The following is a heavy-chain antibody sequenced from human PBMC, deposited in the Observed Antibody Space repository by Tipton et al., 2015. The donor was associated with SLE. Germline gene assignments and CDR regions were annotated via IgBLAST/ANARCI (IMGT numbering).Heavy chain of an antibody. Sequence: SLRLSCAASGFTFSSYAMSWVRQAPGKGLEWVSAISGSGGSTYYADSVKGRFTISRDNAKNSLYLQMNSLRAEDTAVYYCAGSSWYGDAFDIWGQGTMVTVSS. V-gene: IGHV3-23*01. D-gene: IGHD6-13*01. CDR1: GFTFSSYA. CDR2: ISGSGGST. J-gene: IGHJ3*02. CDR3: AGSSWYGDAFDI.